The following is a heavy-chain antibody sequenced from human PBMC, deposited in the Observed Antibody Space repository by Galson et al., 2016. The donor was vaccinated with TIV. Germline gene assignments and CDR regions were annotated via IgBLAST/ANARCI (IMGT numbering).Heavy chain of an antibody. Sequence: SVKVSCKASGYTFTCYFIHWVRQAPGQGLEWVGGFNPYSGGANYAQMFQGRVTMTRDTSISTAYMDLNSLRSDDTAVYYCARTGSAVGTVVRPGFGDWATNTRDTPTITAYRELSRLGAADTAVHYCARTRSGCGRVERFQHWSEGTLVTVSS. CDR1: GYTFTCYF. D-gene: IGHD2-21*01. CDR2: FNPYSGGA. V-gene: IGHV1-2*02. CDR3: ARTGSAVGTVVRPGFGDWATNTRDTPTITAYRELSRLGAADTAVHYCARTRSGCGRVERFQH. J-gene: IGHJ1*01.